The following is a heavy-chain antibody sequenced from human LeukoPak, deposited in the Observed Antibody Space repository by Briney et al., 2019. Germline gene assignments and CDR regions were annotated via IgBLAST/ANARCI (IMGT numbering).Heavy chain of an antibody. D-gene: IGHD6-6*01. CDR3: ARAHIEYSSSYVGY. CDR2: ISGSGGST. J-gene: IGHJ4*02. Sequence: PGGSLRLSCAASGFTFSSYAMSWVRQAPGKGLEWVSAISGSGGSTYYADSVKGRFTISRDNSKNTLYLQMNSLRAEDTAVYYCARAHIEYSSSYVGYWDQGTLVTVSS. V-gene: IGHV3-23*01. CDR1: GFTFSSYA.